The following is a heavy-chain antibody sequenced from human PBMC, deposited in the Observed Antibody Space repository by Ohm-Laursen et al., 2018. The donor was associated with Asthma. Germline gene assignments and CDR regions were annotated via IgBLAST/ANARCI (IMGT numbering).Heavy chain of an antibody. J-gene: IGHJ4*02. V-gene: IGHV4-59*01. CDR2: IYYSGST. Sequence: GTLSLTCTVSGGSISSYYWSWIRQPPGKGLEWIGYIYYSGSTNYNPSLKSRVTISVDTSKNQFSLKLSSVTAADTAVYYCARGFPALYYFDYWGQGTLVTVSS. D-gene: IGHD2/OR15-2a*01. CDR1: GGSISSYY. CDR3: ARGFPALYYFDY.